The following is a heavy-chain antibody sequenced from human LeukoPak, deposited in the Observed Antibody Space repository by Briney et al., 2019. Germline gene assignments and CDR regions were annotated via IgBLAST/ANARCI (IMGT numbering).Heavy chain of an antibody. V-gene: IGHV4-31*02. CDR3: ARGDSYGSFDY. CDR1: GGPINSGNYY. J-gene: IGHJ4*02. D-gene: IGHD5-18*01. Sequence: SETLSLTCTVSGGPINSGNYYWGWICQYPEKGLQWIANIHHGGTTYYNPSLKSRVTISIDTSKKQFSLMLTSVTAADPAVYYCARGDSYGSFDYWGQGILVTVSS. CDR2: IHHGGTT.